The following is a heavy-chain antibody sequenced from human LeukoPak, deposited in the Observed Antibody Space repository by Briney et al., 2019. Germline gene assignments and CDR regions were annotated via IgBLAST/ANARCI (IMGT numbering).Heavy chain of an antibody. V-gene: IGHV3-20*04. J-gene: IGHJ3*02. CDR2: INWNGGST. Sequence: GGSLRLSCAASGFTFDDYGMSWLRQAPGKGLESVSGINWNGGSTGYADSVKGRFTISRDNAKNSLYLQMNSLRAEDTALYYCARRTGPYDAFDIWGQWTMVTVSS. D-gene: IGHD7-27*01. CDR1: GFTFDDYG. CDR3: ARRTGPYDAFDI.